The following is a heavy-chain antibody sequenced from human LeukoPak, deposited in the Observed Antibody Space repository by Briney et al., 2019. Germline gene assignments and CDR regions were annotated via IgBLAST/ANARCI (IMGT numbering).Heavy chain of an antibody. J-gene: IGHJ4*02. D-gene: IGHD6-6*01. CDR1: GFTFDDYG. CDR3: AREYSSSSTRPFDY. V-gene: IGHV3-20*04. CDR2: INWNGGST. Sequence: PGGSLRLSCAASGFTFDDYGMSWVRQAPGKGLEWVSGINWNGGSTGYADSVKGRFTISRDNSKNTLYLQMNSLRAEDTAVYYCAREYSSSSTRPFDYWGQGTLVTVSS.